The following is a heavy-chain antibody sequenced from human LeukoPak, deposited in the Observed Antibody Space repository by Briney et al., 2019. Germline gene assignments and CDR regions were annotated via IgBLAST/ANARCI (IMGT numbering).Heavy chain of an antibody. D-gene: IGHD3-22*01. CDR3: AKAGSSSGYYSRFDY. CDR2: ISSNGGTT. V-gene: IGHV3-64*04. CDR1: GFPFNNYA. Sequence: GGSLRLSCSASGFPFNNYALHWVRQPPGKGLEYVSAISSNGGTTYYADSVKGRFTISRDNSKNTLYLQINSLRTEDTAVYYCAKAGSSSGYYSRFDYWGQGTLVTVSS. J-gene: IGHJ4*02.